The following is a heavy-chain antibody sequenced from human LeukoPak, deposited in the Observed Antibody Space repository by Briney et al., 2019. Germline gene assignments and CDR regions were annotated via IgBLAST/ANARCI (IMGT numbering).Heavy chain of an antibody. CDR1: GGSFSGYY. CDR3: AREMVRPGGAKDDY. V-gene: IGHV4-34*01. CDR2: INHSGST. J-gene: IGHJ4*02. Sequence: PSETLSLTCAVYGGSFSGYYWSWIRQPPGKGLEWIGEINHSGSTNYNPSLKSRVTISVDTSKNQFSLELSSVTAADTAVYYCAREMVRPGGAKDDYWGQGTLVTVSS. D-gene: IGHD3-10*01.